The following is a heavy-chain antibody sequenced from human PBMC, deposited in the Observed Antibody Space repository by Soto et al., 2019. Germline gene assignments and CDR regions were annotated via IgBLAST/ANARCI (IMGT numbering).Heavy chain of an antibody. CDR2: IIPILGET. V-gene: IGHV1-69*08. Sequence: QVQLVQSGAEVKKPGSSVRVSCKASGTIFSSYTISWVRQAPGQGLEWMGRIIPILGETNSAQKFQDRVTLTADKSKNTAYMELNSLRLEDTAVYYCARGLGGRMGDWGQGTTVTVSS. CDR3: ARGLGGRMGD. J-gene: IGHJ6*02. D-gene: IGHD3-16*01. CDR1: GTIFSSYT.